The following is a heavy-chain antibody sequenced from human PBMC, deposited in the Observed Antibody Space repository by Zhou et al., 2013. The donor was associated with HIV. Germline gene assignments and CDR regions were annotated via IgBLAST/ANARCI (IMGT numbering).Heavy chain of an antibody. CDR3: TRGIVVVVAYDAFDI. Sequence: QVQLVQSGAEVKKPGASVKVSCKASGYTFTNYGISWVRQAPGQGLEWMGWISAYNGNTNYAQKLQGRVTMTADTSTSTAYMELRSLRSDDTAVYYCTRGIVVVVAYDAFDIWGQGTNGHRLF. CDR2: ISAYNGNT. CDR1: GYTFTNYG. V-gene: IGHV1-18*01. D-gene: IGHD2-15*01. J-gene: IGHJ3*02.